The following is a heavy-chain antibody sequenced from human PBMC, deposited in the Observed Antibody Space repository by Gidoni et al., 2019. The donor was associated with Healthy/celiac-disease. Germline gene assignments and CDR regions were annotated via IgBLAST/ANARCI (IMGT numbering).Heavy chain of an antibody. D-gene: IGHD6-19*01. Sequence: EVQLGESGGGLVQPGRSLRLSCAASGFTFECYAMHGVRQAPGKGLEWVSGISWNSGSIGYADSVKGRFTISRDNAKNSLYLQMNSLRAEDTALYYCAKDSGGWYGLTYFDYWGQGTLVTVSS. CDR1: GFTFECYA. CDR3: AKDSGGWYGLTYFDY. J-gene: IGHJ4*02. V-gene: IGHV3-9*01. CDR2: ISWNSGSI.